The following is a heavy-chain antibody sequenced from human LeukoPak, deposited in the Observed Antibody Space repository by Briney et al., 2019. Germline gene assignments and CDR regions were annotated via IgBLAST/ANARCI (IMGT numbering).Heavy chain of an antibody. CDR1: GFTFSNAW. D-gene: IGHD1-26*01. CDR3: AAASRIVGATVT. V-gene: IGHV3-15*01. CDR2: IKSKTDGGTT. J-gene: IGHJ5*02. Sequence: GGSLRLSCAASGFTFSNAWMSWVRQAPGKGLEWVGHIKSKTDGGTTDYAAPVKGRFTISRDDSKNTLYLQMNSLKTEDTAVYYCAAASRIVGATVTWGQGTLVTVSS.